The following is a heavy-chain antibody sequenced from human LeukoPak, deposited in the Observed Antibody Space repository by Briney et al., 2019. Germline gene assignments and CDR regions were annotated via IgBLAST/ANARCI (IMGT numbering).Heavy chain of an antibody. CDR3: ARDRTLDYYYGMDV. CDR1: GDTVSSYSVA. J-gene: IGHJ6*02. CDR2: TYYGAKRYT. Sequence: RTLSVTCAISGDTVSSYSVAWNWTRHSPSRGLEWLGRTYYGAKRYTHYALSVKSRITNNPDTSQNQFSRQLNSVTPEDPAVYYCARDRTLDYYYGMDVWGQGTTVTVSS. D-gene: IGHD1-14*01. V-gene: IGHV6-1*01.